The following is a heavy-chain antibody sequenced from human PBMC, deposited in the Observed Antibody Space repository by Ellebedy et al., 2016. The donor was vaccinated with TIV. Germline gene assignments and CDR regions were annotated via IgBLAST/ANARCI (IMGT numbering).Heavy chain of an antibody. CDR2: IYYSGST. J-gene: IGHJ4*02. Sequence: SETLSLTXTVSGGSISSYYWSWIRQPPGKGLEWIGYIYYSGSTNYNPSLKSRVTMSVDTSNNQFSLNLTSVTAADTAVYYCARESANTIGFRGLDYWGQGTLVTVSS. D-gene: IGHD3-10*01. V-gene: IGHV4-59*12. CDR1: GGSISSYY. CDR3: ARESANTIGFRGLDY.